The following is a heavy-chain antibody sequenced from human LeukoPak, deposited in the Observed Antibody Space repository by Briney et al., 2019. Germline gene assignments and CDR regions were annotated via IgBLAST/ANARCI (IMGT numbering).Heavy chain of an antibody. J-gene: IGHJ4*02. CDR3: ARVTGYMIEDYFDY. D-gene: IGHD3-22*01. Sequence: SETLSFTCTVSGGAISSFYWRWIRQPPGRGLEGVGYIYYRGSTNYNPSLKSRVTISVDPSKNQFSLRLSSTTAADTAVYYCARVTGYMIEDYFDYWGQGTLVTVSS. V-gene: IGHV4-59*13. CDR1: GGAISSFY. CDR2: IYYRGST.